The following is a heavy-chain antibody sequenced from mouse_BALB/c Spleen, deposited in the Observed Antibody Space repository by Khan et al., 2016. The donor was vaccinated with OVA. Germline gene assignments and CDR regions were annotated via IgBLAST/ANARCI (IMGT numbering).Heavy chain of an antibody. CDR2: VNPNTDNI. CDR3: AREYDFFAS. J-gene: IGHJ3*01. Sequence: EVQLQESGPDLVKPGASVKLSCKASGYSFTLYYMSWVKQSHGKSLEWIGRVNPNTDNINYNQEFKGKAILTVDKSSNTAYMELRSLTSEDSAVYFRAREYDFFASWGQGSLVTVSA. CDR1: GYSFTLYY. V-gene: IGHV1-26*01. D-gene: IGHD2-14*01.